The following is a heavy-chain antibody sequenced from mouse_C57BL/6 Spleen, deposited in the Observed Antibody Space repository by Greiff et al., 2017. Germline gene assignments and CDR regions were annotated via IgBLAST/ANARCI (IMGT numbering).Heavy chain of an antibody. V-gene: IGHV14-4*01. CDR1: GFNIKDDY. CDR3: TTGCNYYYYAMDY. Sequence: EVQLQQSGAELVRPGASVKLSCTASGFNIKDDYMHWVKQRPEQGLEWIGWIDPENGDTEYASKFQGKATITADTSSNTAYLQLSSLTSEDTAVYYWTTGCNYYYYAMDYWGQGTSVTVSS. J-gene: IGHJ4*01. D-gene: IGHD2-1*01. CDR2: IDPENGDT.